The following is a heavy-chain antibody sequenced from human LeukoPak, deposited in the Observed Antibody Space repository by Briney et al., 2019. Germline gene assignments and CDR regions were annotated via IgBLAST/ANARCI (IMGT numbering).Heavy chain of an antibody. D-gene: IGHD6-13*01. CDR3: ARLGYSSPGIAAAGTVGPYNWFDP. V-gene: IGHV5-10-1*01. CDR2: IDPSDSYT. J-gene: IGHJ5*02. Sequence: GESLKISCKGSGYSFTSYWISGVRQMPGKGLEWMGRIDPSDSYTNSSPSFRGHVTISADKSISTAYLQWSSPKASDTAMYYCARLGYSSPGIAAAGTVGPYNWFDPWGQGTLVTVSS. CDR1: GYSFTSYW.